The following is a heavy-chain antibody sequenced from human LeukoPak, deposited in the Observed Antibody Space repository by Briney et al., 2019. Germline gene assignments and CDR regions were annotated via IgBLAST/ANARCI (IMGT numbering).Heavy chain of an antibody. D-gene: IGHD6-13*01. V-gene: IGHV1-46*03. Sequence: ASVKVSCKASGYTFTSYYMHWVLQAPGQGLEWMGIINPSGGSTGYAQKFQGRVTMTRDTSTSTVYMELSSLRSEDTAVYYCAREAPQSIAAAGLDYWGQGTLVTVSS. CDR1: GYTFTSYY. J-gene: IGHJ4*02. CDR2: INPSGGST. CDR3: AREAPQSIAAAGLDY.